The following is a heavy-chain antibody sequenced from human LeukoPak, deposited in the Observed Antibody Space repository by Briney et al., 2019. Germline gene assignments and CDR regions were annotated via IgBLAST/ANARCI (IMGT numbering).Heavy chain of an antibody. Sequence: PGGSLRLSCAASGFTFSNYWMSWVRQAPGKGLEWVSAISGSGGSTYYADSVKGRFTISRDNAKNSLYLQMNSLRAEDTAVYYCAKDLLFSEGLRYFDWLPDGPWGRGTLVTVSS. D-gene: IGHD3-9*01. CDR2: ISGSGGST. CDR3: AKDLLFSEGLRYFDWLPDGP. V-gene: IGHV3-23*01. J-gene: IGHJ5*02. CDR1: GFTFSNYW.